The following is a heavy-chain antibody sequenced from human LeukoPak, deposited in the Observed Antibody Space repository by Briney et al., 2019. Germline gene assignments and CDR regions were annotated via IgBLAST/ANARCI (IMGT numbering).Heavy chain of an antibody. V-gene: IGHV4-4*09. J-gene: IGHJ4*02. CDR2: IYTRGSA. Sequence: SETLSLTCTVYGGSISSYYWTWIRQPPGKGLEWIGNIYTRGSANYNPSLKSRVTISVDTSKNQFSLKLSSVTAADTAVYYCAAAPMVRGVVNFDYWGQGTLVTVSS. D-gene: IGHD3-10*01. CDR3: AAAPMVRGVVNFDY. CDR1: GGSISSYY.